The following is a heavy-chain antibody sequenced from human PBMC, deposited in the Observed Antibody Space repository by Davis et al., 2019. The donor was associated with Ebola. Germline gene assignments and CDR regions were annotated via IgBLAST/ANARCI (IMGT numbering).Heavy chain of an antibody. CDR2: ISYDGSNK. Sequence: GESLKISCAASGFTFSSYGMHWVRQAPGKGLEWVAVISYDGSNKYYADSVKGRFTISRDNSKNTPYLQMNSLRAEDTAVYYCAKDWAAAGILDAFDIWGQGTMVTVSS. V-gene: IGHV3-30*18. CDR1: GFTFSSYG. J-gene: IGHJ3*02. D-gene: IGHD6-13*01. CDR3: AKDWAAAGILDAFDI.